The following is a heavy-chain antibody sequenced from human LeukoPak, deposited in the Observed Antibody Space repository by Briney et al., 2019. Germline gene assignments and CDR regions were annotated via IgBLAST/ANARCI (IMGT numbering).Heavy chain of an antibody. CDR2: IYYSGST. D-gene: IGHD6-19*01. J-gene: IGHJ4*02. CDR3: ARRGSIAVAGAPVC. Sequence: KSSETLSLTCTVSGGSISSSSYYWGWIRQPPGKGLEWIGHIYYSGSTYYSPSLKSRITISVDTSKNQFSLKLSSVTAADTAVYYCARRGSIAVAGAPVCWGQGTLVTVSS. V-gene: IGHV4-39*01. CDR1: GGSISSSSYY.